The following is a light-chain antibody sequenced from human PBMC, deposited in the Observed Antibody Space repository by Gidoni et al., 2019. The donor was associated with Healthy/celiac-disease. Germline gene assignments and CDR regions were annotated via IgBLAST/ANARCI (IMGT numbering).Light chain of an antibody. CDR3: QQYNNWPLYT. J-gene: IGKJ2*01. V-gene: IGKV3-15*01. CDR2: GAS. Sequence: PAPLFVSPGERATLSCRASQSVSSNVAWYQQKPCRAPRHLIYGASTRATGIPARFSGSGSGTEFTLTISSLQSEDFAVYYCQQYNNWPLYTFGQGTKLEIK. CDR1: QSVSSN.